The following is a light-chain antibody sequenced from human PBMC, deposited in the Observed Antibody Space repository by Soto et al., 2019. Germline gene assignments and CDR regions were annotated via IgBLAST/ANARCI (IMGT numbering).Light chain of an antibody. CDR2: AAS. V-gene: IGKV1D-12*01. J-gene: IGKJ3*01. CDR1: QGISSW. CDR3: QQANSCPIT. Sequence: DIPMTQSPSSVSASVGDRVTITCRASQGISSWLAWYQQKPGKAPKLLIYAASSLQSGVQSRFRGSGSGSDFTLASSSLQPEDFANDYCQQANSCPITFGPGTKVDSK.